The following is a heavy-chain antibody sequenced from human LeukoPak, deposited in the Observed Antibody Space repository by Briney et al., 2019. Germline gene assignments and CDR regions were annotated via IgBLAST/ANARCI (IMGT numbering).Heavy chain of an antibody. V-gene: IGHV3-21*01. CDR3: ARDEPKSYQLSDAFDI. J-gene: IGHJ3*02. CDR2: ISSSSSYI. D-gene: IGHD2-2*01. CDR1: GFTFSSYS. Sequence: GGSLRPSCAASGFTFSSYSMNWVRQAPGKGLEWVSSISSSSSYIYYADSVKGRFTISRDNAKNSLYLQMNSLRAEDTAVYYCARDEPKSYQLSDAFDIWGQGTMVTVSS.